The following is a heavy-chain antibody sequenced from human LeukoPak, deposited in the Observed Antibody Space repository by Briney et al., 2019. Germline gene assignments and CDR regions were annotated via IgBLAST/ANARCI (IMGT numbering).Heavy chain of an antibody. D-gene: IGHD2/OR15-2a*01. CDR2: LSYTGKT. J-gene: IGHJ4*02. CDR3: SEGYFEPFDH. Sequence: SETLSLTCVVSGDSVSSFHWNWIRQLLGKGLEWIGCLSYTGKTDYNPSLASRVTISLDTSKNQGFSLRLRSVTAADTAVYYCSEGYFEPFDHWGQGILVTVSS. V-gene: IGHV4-59*02. CDR1: GDSVSSFH.